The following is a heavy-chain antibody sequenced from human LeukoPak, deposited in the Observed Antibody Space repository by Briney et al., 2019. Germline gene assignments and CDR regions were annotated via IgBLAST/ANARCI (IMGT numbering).Heavy chain of an antibody. CDR3: ARVVTRLRLSWYFDY. CDR2: IHYSARI. Sequence: SETLSLTCTVSGYSISSGYYWGWIRQPPGKGLEWIGSIHYSARIYYNPSLKSRLTISPDTSKNQFSLKLSSVTAADTAVYYCARVVTRLRLSWYFDYWGQGTLVTVSS. J-gene: IGHJ4*02. CDR1: GYSISSGYY. V-gene: IGHV4-38-2*02. D-gene: IGHD5-12*01.